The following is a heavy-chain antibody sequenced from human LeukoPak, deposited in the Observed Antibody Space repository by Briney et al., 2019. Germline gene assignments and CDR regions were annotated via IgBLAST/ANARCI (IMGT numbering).Heavy chain of an antibody. CDR2: IFTSGST. D-gene: IGHD1-26*01. J-gene: IGHJ4*02. CDR1: GGSISSYY. CDR3: ARDPVLYSGSQRSFDY. Sequence: SETLSLTCTVSGGSISSYYWSWMRQPAGKGLEWIGRIFTSGSTNYNPSLHSRVAMTVDTSNTKNSLKLSSATAAAMAVYYCARDPVLYSGSQRSFDYWGQGTLVTVSS. V-gene: IGHV4-4*07.